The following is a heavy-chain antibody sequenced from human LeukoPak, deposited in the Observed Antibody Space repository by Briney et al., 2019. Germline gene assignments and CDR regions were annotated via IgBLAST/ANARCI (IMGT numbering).Heavy chain of an antibody. D-gene: IGHD1/OR15-1a*01. CDR1: GFTFSSYS. CDR3: ARGNTGTGDY. J-gene: IGHJ4*02. V-gene: IGHV3-30-3*01. CDR2: ISYDGNNK. Sequence: GRSLRLSCSASGFTFSSYSMHWVRQAPGKGLEWVAVISYDGNNKYDADSVKGRFTISRDNAKNSLYLQMNSLRADDTAVYYCARGNTGTGDYWGQGTLVTVSS.